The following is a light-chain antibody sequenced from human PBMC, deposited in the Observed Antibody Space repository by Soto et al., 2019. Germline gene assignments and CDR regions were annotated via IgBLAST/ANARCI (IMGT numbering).Light chain of an antibody. CDR2: RVS. J-gene: IGKJ2*01. CDR1: HSLVYSDGDTY. Sequence: DVVLTQSPLSLPVTLGQPASISCRSSHSLVYSDGDTYLNWFHQRPGQAPRRLIYRVSRRDSGVPDRFSGSGSGTDFTLKISRVEAEDVGIYYCIQGTHWPYTIGQGTKLEIK. V-gene: IGKV2-30*01. CDR3: IQGTHWPYT.